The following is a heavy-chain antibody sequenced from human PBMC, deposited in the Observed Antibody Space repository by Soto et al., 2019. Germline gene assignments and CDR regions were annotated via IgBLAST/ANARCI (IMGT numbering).Heavy chain of an antibody. CDR3: AGDGGGGDTRFDY. CDR2: IHYSGRT. D-gene: IGHD3-16*01. CDR1: GGSVTNYD. V-gene: IGHV4-59*02. Sequence: SETLSLTCSVSGGSVTNYDWSWIRQPPGKGLEWIGYIHYSGRTNYNPSLKSRVTFSVDTSKNQFSLRLSSVTAADTAVYYCAGDGGGGDTRFDYWGQGTLVTVSS. J-gene: IGHJ4*02.